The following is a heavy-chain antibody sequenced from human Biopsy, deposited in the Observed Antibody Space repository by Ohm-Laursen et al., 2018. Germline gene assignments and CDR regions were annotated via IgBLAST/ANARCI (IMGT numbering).Heavy chain of an antibody. CDR3: ARGSNDFGGLYFPR. CDR2: ISYTGYT. Sequence: GTLSLTFTVSGGSFTGHYWSWIRQPPGKGLEWIGHISYTGYTSYNASLKSRVTISVDTSRNHFSLRLSSLTAADTAVYYCARGSNDFGGLYFPRWGQGTLLTVSS. J-gene: IGHJ4*02. D-gene: IGHD4-23*01. V-gene: IGHV4-59*11. CDR1: GGSFTGHY.